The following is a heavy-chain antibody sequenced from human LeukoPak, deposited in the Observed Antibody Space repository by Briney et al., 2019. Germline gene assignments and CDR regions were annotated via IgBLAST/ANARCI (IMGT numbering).Heavy chain of an antibody. V-gene: IGHV1-2*06. Sequence: WASVKVSCKASGYTFTGYYMHWVRQAPGQGLEWMGRINPNSGGTNFAQKFQGRVSMTRDTSISTAYMEMSSLRSDDTAVYYCASDFVYGTSSSSELDFWGQGTLVTVSS. CDR1: GYTFTGYY. J-gene: IGHJ4*02. D-gene: IGHD6-6*01. CDR3: ASDFVYGTSSSSELDF. CDR2: INPNSGGT.